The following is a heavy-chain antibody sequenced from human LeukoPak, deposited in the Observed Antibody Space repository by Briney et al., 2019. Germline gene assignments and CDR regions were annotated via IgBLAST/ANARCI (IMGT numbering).Heavy chain of an antibody. CDR3: AKAALGVVYATPYWYFDL. CDR2: ISGSGSST. D-gene: IGHD2-8*02. V-gene: IGHV3-23*01. CDR1: GFTFSSYS. Sequence: GGSLRLSCAASGFTFSSYSMNWVRQAPGKGLEWVSAISGSGSSTYYADSVKGRFTTSRDNSKNTLYLQMNSLRAEDTAVYYCAKAALGVVYATPYWYFDLWGRGTLVTVSS. J-gene: IGHJ2*01.